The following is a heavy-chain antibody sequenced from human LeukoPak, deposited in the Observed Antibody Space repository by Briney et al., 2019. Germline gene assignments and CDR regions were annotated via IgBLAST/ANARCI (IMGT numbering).Heavy chain of an antibody. CDR3: VRDCVPAASGAFDI. V-gene: IGHV4-39*07. CDR2: IYYSGST. CDR1: GGSISSSSYY. D-gene: IGHD2-2*01. Sequence: PSETLSLTCTVSGGSISSSSYYWGWIRQPPGKGLEWIGSIYYSGSTYYNPSLKSRVTISVDTSKNQFSLKLSSVTAADTAVYYCVRDCVPAASGAFDIWGQGTMVTVSS. J-gene: IGHJ3*02.